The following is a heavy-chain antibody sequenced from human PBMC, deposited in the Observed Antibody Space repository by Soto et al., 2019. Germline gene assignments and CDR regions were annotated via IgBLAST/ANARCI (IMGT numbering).Heavy chain of an antibody. CDR3: ARGDVRGAYYYYGMDV. CDR1: GGTFSSYA. V-gene: IGHV1-69*06. Sequence: SVKVSCKASGGTFSSYAISWVRQAPGQGLEWMGGIIPIFGTANYAQKLQGRVTSTGDKSTSTGYREWSSVRCEDTDVYYCARGDVRGAYYYYGMDVWGQGTTVTVSS. J-gene: IGHJ6*02. CDR2: IIPIFGTA. D-gene: IGHD3-10*02.